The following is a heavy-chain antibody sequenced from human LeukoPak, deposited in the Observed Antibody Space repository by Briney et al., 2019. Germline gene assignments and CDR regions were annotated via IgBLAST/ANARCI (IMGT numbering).Heavy chain of an antibody. CDR2: ISSSSYI. D-gene: IGHD3-22*01. V-gene: IGHV3-21*01. Sequence: GGSLRLSCAASGFTFSSYSMNWVRQAPGKGLEWVSSISSSSYIYYADSVKGRFTISRDNAKNSLYLQMNSLRAEDTAVYYCAGYYDSSGYYYSGFKDAFDIWGQGTMVTVSS. CDR1: GFTFSSYS. CDR3: AGYYDSSGYYYSGFKDAFDI. J-gene: IGHJ3*02.